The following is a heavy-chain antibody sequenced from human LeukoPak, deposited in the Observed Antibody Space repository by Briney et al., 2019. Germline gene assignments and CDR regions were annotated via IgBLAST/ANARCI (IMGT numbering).Heavy chain of an antibody. Sequence: SQTLSLTCTVSGGSISSGGYYWSWIRQPPGKGLEWIGYIYHSGSTYYNPSLKSRVTISVDRSKNQFSLKLSSVTAADTAVYYCARGPITMVRGVSTTFDYWGQGTRVTVSS. D-gene: IGHD3-10*01. CDR1: GGSISSGGYY. CDR3: ARGPITMVRGVSTTFDY. CDR2: IYHSGST. J-gene: IGHJ4*02. V-gene: IGHV4-30-2*01.